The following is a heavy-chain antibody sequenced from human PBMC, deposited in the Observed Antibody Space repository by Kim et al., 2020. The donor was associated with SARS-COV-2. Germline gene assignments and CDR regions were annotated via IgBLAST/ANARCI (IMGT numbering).Heavy chain of an antibody. Sequence: GGSLRLSCAASRFTFSNYAMNWVRQAPGKGLEWVSGISGSGEGTYYADSVKGRFTISRDNSNNTLYLQMNSLRAEDTAIYYCAKDQSCGAGSCLRPFDSWGQGTLVTVSS. CDR1: RFTFSNYA. CDR2: ISGSGEGT. CDR3: AKDQSCGAGSCLRPFDS. J-gene: IGHJ4*02. D-gene: IGHD2-21*01. V-gene: IGHV3-23*01.